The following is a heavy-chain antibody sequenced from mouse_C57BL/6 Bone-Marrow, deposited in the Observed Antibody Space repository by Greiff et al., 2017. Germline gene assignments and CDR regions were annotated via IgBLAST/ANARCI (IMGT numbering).Heavy chain of an antibody. Sequence: QVTLKVSGPGILQSSQTLSLTCSFSGFSLSTSGMGVSWIRQPSGKGLEWLAHIYWDDDKRYNPSLTSRLTISKDTSRNQVFLKITSVDTADTATYYCARRDYYGSSYSWYFDVWGTGTTVTVSS. D-gene: IGHD1-1*01. V-gene: IGHV8-12*01. CDR3: ARRDYYGSSYSWYFDV. CDR1: GFSLSTSGMG. J-gene: IGHJ1*03. CDR2: IYWDDDK.